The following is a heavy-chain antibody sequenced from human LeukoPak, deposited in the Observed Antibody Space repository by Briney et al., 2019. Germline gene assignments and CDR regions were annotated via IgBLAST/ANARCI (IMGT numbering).Heavy chain of an antibody. CDR3: AMDSSWLPLKFDY. J-gene: IGHJ4*02. CDR1: GFTFSTNY. D-gene: IGHD5-24*01. Sequence: GGSLRLSCAASGFTFSTNYMSWVRQAPGKGLEWVSVLYSGGTTYYADSVKGRFTISRDNSKNTLYLQMNSLRAEDTAVYYCAMDSSWLPLKFDYWGQGTLVTVST. CDR2: LYSGGTT. V-gene: IGHV3-66*01.